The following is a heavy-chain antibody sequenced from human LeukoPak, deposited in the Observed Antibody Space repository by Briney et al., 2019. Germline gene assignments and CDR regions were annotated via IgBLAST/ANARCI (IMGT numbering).Heavy chain of an antibody. CDR1: GYTFTSYG. D-gene: IGHD6-13*01. CDR2: ISAYNGNT. Sequence: ASVKVSCKASGYTFTSYGISWVRQAPGQGLEWMGWISAYNGNTNYAQKLQGRVTMTTDTSTSTAYMELRSLRSDDTAVYYCARVGIVAAEKGRSDPWGQGTLVTVSS. CDR3: ARVGIVAAEKGRSDP. V-gene: IGHV1-18*01. J-gene: IGHJ5*02.